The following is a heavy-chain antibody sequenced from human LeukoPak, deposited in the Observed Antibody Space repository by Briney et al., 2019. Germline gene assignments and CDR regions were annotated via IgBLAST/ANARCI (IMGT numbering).Heavy chain of an antibody. J-gene: IGHJ5*02. CDR3: ARGGMVRGVSEEVWFDP. D-gene: IGHD3-10*01. CDR1: GGSISSSSYY. V-gene: IGHV4-39*07. Sequence: PSETLSLTCTVSGGSISSSSYYWGWIRQPPGKGLEWIGSIYYSGSTYYNPSLKSRVTISVDTSKNQFSLKLSSVTAADTAVYYCARGGMVRGVSEEVWFDPWGQGTLVTVSS. CDR2: IYYSGST.